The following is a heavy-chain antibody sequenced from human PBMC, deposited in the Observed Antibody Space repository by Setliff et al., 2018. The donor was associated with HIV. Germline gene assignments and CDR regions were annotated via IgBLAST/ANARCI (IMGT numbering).Heavy chain of an antibody. CDR2: IIPEFGTA. CDR1: GGTFSTYA. D-gene: IGHD3-3*01. V-gene: IGHV1-69*06. J-gene: IGHJ6*03. Sequence: SVKVSCKASGGTFSTYAITWVRQAPGQGLEWLGRIIPEFGTANYAPKFQGRVTISADKTTNTAYMELSSLKSEDTAVYYCARDTQILEWFNYYMDVWGKGTAVTVSS. CDR3: ARDTQILEWFNYYMDV.